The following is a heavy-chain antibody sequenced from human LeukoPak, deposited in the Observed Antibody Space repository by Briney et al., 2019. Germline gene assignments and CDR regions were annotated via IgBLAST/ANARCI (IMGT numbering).Heavy chain of an antibody. Sequence: PSETLSLTCTVSGGSTTSGNYYWVWIRQPPGKGLEWIGTIYNSGSIYYKSSLKSRVTISVDTSKKQFSLKLSSVTAADTAVYYCASGYSYGSYDYWGQGTLVTVSS. J-gene: IGHJ4*02. CDR3: ASGYSYGSYDY. CDR1: GGSTTSGNYY. CDR2: IYNSGSI. V-gene: IGHV4-39*01. D-gene: IGHD5-18*01.